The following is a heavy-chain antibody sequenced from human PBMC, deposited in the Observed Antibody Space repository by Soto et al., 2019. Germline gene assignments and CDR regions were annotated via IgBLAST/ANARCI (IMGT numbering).Heavy chain of an antibody. CDR3: GRGSSWTTGQY. J-gene: IGHJ4*02. V-gene: IGHV1-69*01. CDR1: GGTVSNSA. CDR2: IIPIFGPA. D-gene: IGHD6-13*01. Sequence: QVQLVQSGAEVKKPGSSVKVSCKASGGTVSNSAISWLRQAPGQGLEWMGGIIPIFGPATYSQKFQDRVTITADESTGTGYMELSSRTYAEKAVSFCGRGSSWTTGQYWGQGTLVTFSS.